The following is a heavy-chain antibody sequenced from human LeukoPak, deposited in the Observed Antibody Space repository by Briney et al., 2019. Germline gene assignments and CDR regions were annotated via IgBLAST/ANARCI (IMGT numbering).Heavy chain of an antibody. CDR2: ISSSSSTI. CDR3: AREVTTVVTYDAFDI. CDR1: GFTFSSYS. D-gene: IGHD4-23*01. J-gene: IGHJ3*02. V-gene: IGHV3-48*04. Sequence: GGSLRLSCAASGFTFSSYSMNWVRQAPGKGLEWVSYISSSSSTIYYADSVKGRFTISRDNAKNSLYLQMNSLRAEDTAVYYCAREVTTVVTYDAFDIWGQGTMVTVSS.